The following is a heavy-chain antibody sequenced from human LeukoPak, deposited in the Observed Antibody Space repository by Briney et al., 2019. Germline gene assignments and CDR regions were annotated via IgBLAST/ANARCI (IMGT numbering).Heavy chain of an antibody. Sequence: PGGSLRLSCAASGFTFSSYSMNWVRQAPGKGLEWISYISSSSNIFYADSVKGRFTISRDNAKNSLYLQMNSLRAEDAAAYYCAREGALGYWGQGTLVTVSS. D-gene: IGHD1-26*01. CDR1: GFTFSSYS. CDR3: AREGALGY. CDR2: ISSSSNI. V-gene: IGHV3-48*01. J-gene: IGHJ4*02.